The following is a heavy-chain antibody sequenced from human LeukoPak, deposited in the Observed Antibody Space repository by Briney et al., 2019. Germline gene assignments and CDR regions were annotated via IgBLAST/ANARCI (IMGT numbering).Heavy chain of an antibody. Sequence: GGSLRLSCAAPGFTFSRFAMSWVRQAPGKGPQWVSLISVSGGSTDYADSVKGRVTISRDNSKNSLYLQMRSLRVEDTAVYYCVRDGSGSDFSLDYWGQGTLVTVAS. V-gene: IGHV3-23*01. CDR3: VRDGSGSDFSLDY. CDR1: GFTFSRFA. J-gene: IGHJ4*02. CDR2: ISVSGGST. D-gene: IGHD3-10*01.